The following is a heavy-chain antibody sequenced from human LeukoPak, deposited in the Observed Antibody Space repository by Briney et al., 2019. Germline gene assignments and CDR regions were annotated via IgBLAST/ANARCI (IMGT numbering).Heavy chain of an antibody. CDR2: ISAYNGNT. D-gene: IGHD3-9*01. Sequence: ASVKVSCKASGYTFTSYGISWVRQAPGQGLEWMGWISAYNGNTNYAQKLQGRVTMTTDTSTSTAYMELRSLRSDDTAVYYCARVGYYDILTGYYIGDYWGQRTLVTVSS. CDR1: GYTFTSYG. CDR3: ARVGYYDILTGYYIGDY. V-gene: IGHV1-18*01. J-gene: IGHJ4*02.